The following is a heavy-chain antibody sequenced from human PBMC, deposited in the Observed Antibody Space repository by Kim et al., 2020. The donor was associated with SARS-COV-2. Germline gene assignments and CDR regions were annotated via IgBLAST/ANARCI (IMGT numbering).Heavy chain of an antibody. V-gene: IGHV4-34*01. J-gene: IGHJ5*02. D-gene: IGHD2-2*01. Sequence: LKSRVTISVDTSKSQFSLKLSSVIAADTAVYYCARGYCSSTSCYLNWFDPWGQGTLVTVSS. CDR3: ARGYCSSTSCYLNWFDP.